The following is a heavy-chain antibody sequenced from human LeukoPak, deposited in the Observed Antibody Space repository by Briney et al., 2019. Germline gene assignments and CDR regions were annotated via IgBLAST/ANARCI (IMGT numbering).Heavy chain of an antibody. Sequence: SETLSLTCTVSGGSISSHYWSWIRQPPGKGLEWIGYIYYSGGTNYNPSLKSRVTISVDTSKNQFSLKLSSVTAADTAVYYCAGSRTVANAYYFDYWGQGTLVTVSS. CDR3: AGSRTVANAYYFDY. D-gene: IGHD3-10*01. V-gene: IGHV4-59*11. J-gene: IGHJ4*02. CDR2: IYYSGGT. CDR1: GGSISSHY.